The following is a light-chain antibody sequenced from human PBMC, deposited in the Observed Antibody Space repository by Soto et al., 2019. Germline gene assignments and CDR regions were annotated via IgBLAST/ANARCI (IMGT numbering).Light chain of an antibody. V-gene: IGKV1-33*01. CDR2: DVS. CDR3: QQYANRPLT. CDR1: QDISNY. Sequence: DIQMTQSPSSLSASVGDRVTITCQASQDISNYLNWYQQKPGKAPKILIHDVSNLEIGVPSRFSGSGSGTDFTFTISSLQPEDIATYYCQQYANRPLTFGGGTRVEIK. J-gene: IGKJ4*01.